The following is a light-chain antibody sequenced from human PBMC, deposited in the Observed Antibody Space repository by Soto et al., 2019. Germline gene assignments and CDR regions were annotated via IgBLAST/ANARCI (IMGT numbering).Light chain of an antibody. CDR1: SSNVGSYNR. J-gene: IGLJ3*02. CDR2: QVS. V-gene: IGLV2-18*02. Sequence: QSALTQPPSVPGSPGQSAPISCTGTSSNVGSYNRVSWYQQPPGTAPKLMICQVSNRPSGVPDRFSGSKSGNTASLTISGLQAEDEADYYCSSYTSSGTWVFGGGTKLTVL. CDR3: SSYTSSGTWV.